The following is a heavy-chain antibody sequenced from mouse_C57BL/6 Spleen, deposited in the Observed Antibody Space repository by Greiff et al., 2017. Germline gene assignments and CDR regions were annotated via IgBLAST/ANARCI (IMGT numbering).Heavy chain of an antibody. CDR3: TKAKDFDY. V-gene: IGHV1-15*01. Sequence: VQLMESGAELVRPGASVTLSCKASGYTFTDYEMHWVKQTPVHGLEWIGAIDPETGGTAYNQKFKGKAILTADKSSSTAYMELRSLTSEDSAVYYCTKAKDFDYGGQGTTLTVSS. CDR1: GYTFTDYE. CDR2: IDPETGGT. J-gene: IGHJ2*01. D-gene: IGHD1-1*01.